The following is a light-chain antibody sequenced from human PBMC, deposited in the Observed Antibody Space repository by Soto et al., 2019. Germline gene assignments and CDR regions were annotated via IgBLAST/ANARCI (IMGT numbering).Light chain of an antibody. V-gene: IGKV1-39*01. CDR3: PQSYSTPPERT. J-gene: IGKJ1*01. CDR1: QSISSY. Sequence: DIQMTQSPSSLSASVGDRVTITCRASQSISSYLNWYQQKPGKAPKLLIYAASSLQSGVPSRFSGSGSGTDFTLTISSLQPEDFATYYRPQSYSTPPERTFGQGTKVEIK. CDR2: AAS.